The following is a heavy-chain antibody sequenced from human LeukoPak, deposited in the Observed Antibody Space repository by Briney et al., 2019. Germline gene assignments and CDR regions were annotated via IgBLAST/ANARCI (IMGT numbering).Heavy chain of an antibody. J-gene: IGHJ5*02. CDR2: IKQDGSEK. CDR1: GFTFSSYW. Sequence: GGSLRLSCAASGFTFSSYWMSWVRQAPGKWLEWVANIKQDGSEKYYVDSVKGRFTISRDNAKNSLYLQMNSLRAEDTAVYYCARAPYCSGGSCYWSRNWFDPWGQGTLVTVSS. CDR3: ARAPYCSGGSCYWSRNWFDP. D-gene: IGHD2-15*01. V-gene: IGHV3-7*01.